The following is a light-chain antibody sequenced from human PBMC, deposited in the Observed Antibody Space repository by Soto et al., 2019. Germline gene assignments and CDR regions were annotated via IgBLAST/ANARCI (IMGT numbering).Light chain of an antibody. CDR1: QSVSSN. CDR2: GAS. V-gene: IGKV3-15*01. Sequence: ELVMTQSPATLSVSPGARATLSCRASQSVSSNLAWYQQKPGQAPRLLLYGASTRATGIPARFSGIGCGTEFTLPISSLQSEDFVVYYGQQYNNWPSWTFGQGTKVDIK. CDR3: QQYNNWPSWT. J-gene: IGKJ1*01.